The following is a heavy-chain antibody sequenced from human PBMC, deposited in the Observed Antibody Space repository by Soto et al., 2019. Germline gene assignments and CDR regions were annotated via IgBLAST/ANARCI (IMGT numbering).Heavy chain of an antibody. CDR1: GGSISSSSYY. CDR3: ARHLYSSYYYYMDV. V-gene: IGHV4-39*01. CDR2: IYYSGST. Sequence: SETLSLTCTVSGGSISSSSYYWGWIRQPPGKGLEWIGSIYYSGSTYYNPSLKSRVTISVDTSKNQFSLKLSSVTAADTAVYYCARHLYSSYYYYMDVWGKGTTVTVS. D-gene: IGHD6-19*01. J-gene: IGHJ6*03.